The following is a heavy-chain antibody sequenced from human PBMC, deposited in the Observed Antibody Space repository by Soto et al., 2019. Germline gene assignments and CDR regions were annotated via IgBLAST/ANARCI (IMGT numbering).Heavy chain of an antibody. D-gene: IGHD3-22*01. CDR3: ARDPRAYYDSSGYYPSGYYYGMDV. Sequence: SVKVSCPASGGTFSSYAISWVRQAPGQGLEWMGGIIPIFGTANYAQKFQGRVTITADESTSTAYMELSSLRSEDTAVYYCARDPRAYYDSSGYYPSGYYYGMDVWGQGTTVTVSS. J-gene: IGHJ6*02. CDR2: IIPIFGTA. CDR1: GGTFSSYA. V-gene: IGHV1-69*13.